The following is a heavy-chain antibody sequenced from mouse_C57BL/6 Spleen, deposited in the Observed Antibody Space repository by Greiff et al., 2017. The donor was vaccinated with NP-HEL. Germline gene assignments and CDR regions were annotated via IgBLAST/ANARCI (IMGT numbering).Heavy chain of an antibody. D-gene: IGHD1-1*01. Sequence: QVQLQQPGAELVMPGASVKLSCKASGYTFTSYWMHWVKQRPGQGLEWIGEIDPSDSYTNYNQKFKGRSTLTVDKSSSTAYMQLSSLTSEDSAVYYCARRDYGSSSYDFDCWGKGTTLTVSS. CDR2: IDPSDSYT. J-gene: IGHJ2*01. CDR1: GYTFTSYW. CDR3: ARRDYGSSSYDFDC. V-gene: IGHV1-69*01.